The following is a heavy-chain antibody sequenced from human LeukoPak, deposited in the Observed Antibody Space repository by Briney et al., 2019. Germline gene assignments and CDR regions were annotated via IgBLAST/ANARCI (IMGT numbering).Heavy chain of an antibody. D-gene: IGHD1-26*01. CDR1: GGSFSAYY. V-gene: IGHV4-34*01. J-gene: IGHJ4*02. CDR3: ARDRLNSGSYHTSVPPALDY. Sequence: SETLSLTCAVYGGSFSAYYWSWIRQPPGKGLEWIGEINHSGSTNYNPSLKSRVTISVDTSKNQFSLKLSSVTAADTAVYYCARDRLNSGSYHTSVPPALDYWGRGTLVTVSS. CDR2: INHSGST.